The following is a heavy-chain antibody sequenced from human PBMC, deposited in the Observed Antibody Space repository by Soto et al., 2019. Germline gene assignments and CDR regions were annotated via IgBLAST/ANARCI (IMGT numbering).Heavy chain of an antibody. J-gene: IGHJ4*01. V-gene: IGHV3-33*01. D-gene: IGHD3-10*02. Sequence: GGSLRLSCAASGFNFGTYGMHWVRQAPGKGLEWVAFIWSDGSSKYYADSVKGRFTISRDNSENTLFLQMNSLRDEDSAVYFCVRDRDLYRDMFHADLWGQGTLVTVSS. CDR2: IWSDGSSK. CDR3: VRDRDLYRDMFHADL. CDR1: GFNFGTYG.